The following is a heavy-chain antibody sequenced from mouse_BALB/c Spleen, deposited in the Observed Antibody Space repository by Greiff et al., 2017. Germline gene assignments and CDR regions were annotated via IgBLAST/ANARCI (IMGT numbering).Heavy chain of an antibody. J-gene: IGHJ2*01. CDR3: ARGRDYHYFDY. V-gene: IGHV1-87*01. CDR2: IYPGDGDT. Sequence: VQLVESGAELARPGASVKLSCKASGYTFTSYWMQWVKQRPGQGLEWIGAIYPGDGDTRYTQKFKGKATLTADKSSSTAYMQLSSLASEDSAVYYCARGRDYHYFDYWGQGTTLTVSS. D-gene: IGHD2-4*01. CDR1: GYTFTSYW.